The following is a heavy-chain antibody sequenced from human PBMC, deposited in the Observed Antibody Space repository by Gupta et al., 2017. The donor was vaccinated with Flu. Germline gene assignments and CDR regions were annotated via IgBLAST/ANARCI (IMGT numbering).Heavy chain of an antibody. V-gene: IGHV4-39*01. Sequence: QLQLKESGPGLVKPSETLSLTCTVSGGPVSRSISYWGWVRQPPGKGPDWIGDMYFGGSANYNPSLGNRVTMSLNTSKNQFSLNLRSVTAADTAGYFCARVRNGNLCDFWRPGTLVTVSS. J-gene: IGHJ4*02. CDR2: MYFGGSA. CDR3: ARVRNGNLCDF. CDR1: GGPVSRSISY. D-gene: IGHD1-1*01.